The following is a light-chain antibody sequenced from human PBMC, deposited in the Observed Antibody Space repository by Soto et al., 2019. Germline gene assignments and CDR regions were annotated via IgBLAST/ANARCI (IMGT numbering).Light chain of an antibody. Sequence: QSALTRPASVSGSPGQSITISCTGTSSDVGSYNLVSWYQQHPGKAPKLMLYEGSQRPSGVSNRFSGSKSGNTASLTISGLQAEDEADYYCCSYAGGRIYVVFGGGTKLTVL. CDR2: EGS. CDR1: SSDVGSYNL. CDR3: CSYAGGRIYVV. J-gene: IGLJ2*01. V-gene: IGLV2-23*01.